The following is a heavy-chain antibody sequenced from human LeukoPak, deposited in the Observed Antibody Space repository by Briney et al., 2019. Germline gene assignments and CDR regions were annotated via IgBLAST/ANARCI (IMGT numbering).Heavy chain of an antibody. J-gene: IGHJ6*02. CDR3: ARESNYDRGGYLAWGPKKVYYFVMDV. D-gene: IGHD3-22*01. CDR2: ISNSGSP. CDR1: GDSITNKY. Sequence: SETLSLTCAVSGDSITNKYWTWIRQPAGRGLEFVGRISNSGSPNYNPSLNNRVTMSLDTFRNQVSLELTSVTAADTAVYFCARESNYDRGGYLAWGPKKVYYFVMDVWGQGTTVTASS. V-gene: IGHV4-4*07.